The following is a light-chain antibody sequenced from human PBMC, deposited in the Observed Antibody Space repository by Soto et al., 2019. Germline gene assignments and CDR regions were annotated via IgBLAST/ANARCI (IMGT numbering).Light chain of an antibody. CDR2: WAS. J-gene: IGKJ3*01. Sequence: DIVMTQSPDSLAVSLGERATINCNSSQSVLYSSNNKNYLTWYQQKPGQPPKLLISWASTRESGVPDRFSGSGSGTDLTLTISSLQAEDVAVYYCQHYYSSPFTFGHGTKVDI. CDR3: QHYYSSPFT. V-gene: IGKV4-1*01. CDR1: QSVLYSSNNKNY.